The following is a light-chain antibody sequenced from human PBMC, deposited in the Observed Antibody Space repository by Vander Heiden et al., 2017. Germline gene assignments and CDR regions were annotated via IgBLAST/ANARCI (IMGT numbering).Light chain of an antibody. CDR2: AAS. J-gene: IGKJ1*01. CDR3: QQANSFPWT. Sequence: DIQMTQSPSSVSASVGDRVTIPCRASQSSSSWLDWYQQKTGKAPKLLIDAASSLQSGVPSRCSGSGSGTDFTLTISSLQPEDFATYYCQQANSFPWTFGQGTKVEIK. CDR1: QSSSSW. V-gene: IGKV1D-12*01.